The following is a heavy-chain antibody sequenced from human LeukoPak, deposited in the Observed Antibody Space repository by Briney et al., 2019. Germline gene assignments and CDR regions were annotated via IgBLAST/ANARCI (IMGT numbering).Heavy chain of an antibody. CDR3: ARGLSPAAAGIDY. CDR2: MNPNSGNT. CDR1: GYTFTSYD. J-gene: IGHJ4*02. D-gene: IGHD6-13*01. Sequence: ASVKLSCKASGYTFTSYDINWVRQATGQGLEWMGWMNPNSGNTGYAQKFQGRVTMTRKTSISTAYMELSSLRSEDTAVYYCARGLSPAAAGIDYWGQGTLVTVSS. V-gene: IGHV1-8*01.